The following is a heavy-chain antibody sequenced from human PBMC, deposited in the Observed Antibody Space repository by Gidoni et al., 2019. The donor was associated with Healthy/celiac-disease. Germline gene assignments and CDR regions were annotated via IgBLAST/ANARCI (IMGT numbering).Heavy chain of an antibody. CDR1: GFTLSSYA. J-gene: IGHJ6*02. Sequence: QVQLVASGGGVVQPGRSLRLSCAASGFTLSSYAMHWVRQAPGKGLEWVAVISYDGSNKYYADSVKGRFTISRDNSKNTLYLQMNSLRAEDTAVYYCARDRGPGVAARLGMDVWGQGTTVTVSS. CDR3: ARDRGPGVAARLGMDV. V-gene: IGHV3-30-3*01. D-gene: IGHD6-6*01. CDR2: ISYDGSNK.